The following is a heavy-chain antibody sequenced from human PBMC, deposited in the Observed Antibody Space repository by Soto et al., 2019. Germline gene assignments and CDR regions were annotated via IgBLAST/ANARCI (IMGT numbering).Heavy chain of an antibody. CDR2: ISPTGNT. CDR3: AKDPSTGHADL. J-gene: IGHJ5*02. Sequence: GSLRLSCTALTGYAMSWVRRGPGKGLEWISTISPTGNTHYADSVEGRSTISRDDSKNTFYLQMNNLRADDTGVYYCAKDPSTGHADLWGQGTLVTVSS. D-gene: IGHD3-9*01. V-gene: IGHV3-23*01. CDR1: TGYA.